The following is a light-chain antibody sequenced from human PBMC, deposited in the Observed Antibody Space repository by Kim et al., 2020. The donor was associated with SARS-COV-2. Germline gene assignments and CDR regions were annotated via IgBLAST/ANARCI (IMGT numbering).Light chain of an antibody. J-gene: IGKJ4*01. CDR1: QSVSRY. V-gene: IGKV3-11*01. CDR2: DAS. Sequence: PGDRAPLSCRASQSVSRYLAWYQHKPGQTPRLLIYDASNRATGLPARFSGSGSGTDFTLTISSLEPEDFAVYYCQQRGAWPLTFGGGTKVDIK. CDR3: QQRGAWPLT.